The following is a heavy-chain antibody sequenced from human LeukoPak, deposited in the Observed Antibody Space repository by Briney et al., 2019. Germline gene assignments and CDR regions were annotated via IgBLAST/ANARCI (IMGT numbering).Heavy chain of an antibody. Sequence: SETLSLTCTVSGGSMSPYHWGWIRQPPGKGLEWTGYIYYSGSTNYNPSLKSRVTISVDTSKNQFSLKLSSVTAADTAVYYCARKWDYGYWYFDLWGRGTLVTVSS. CDR3: ARKWDYGYWYFDL. CDR1: GGSMSPYH. V-gene: IGHV4-59*01. CDR2: IYYSGST. D-gene: IGHD4-17*01. J-gene: IGHJ2*01.